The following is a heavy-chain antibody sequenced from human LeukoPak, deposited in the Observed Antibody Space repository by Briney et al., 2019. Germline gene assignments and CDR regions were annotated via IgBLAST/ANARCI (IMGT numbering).Heavy chain of an antibody. V-gene: IGHV1-8*03. D-gene: IGHD1/OR15-1a*01. J-gene: IGHJ3*02. CDR1: GYTFTSYD. Sequence: GASVKVSCKASGYTFTSYDINWARQATGQGLEWMGWMNPNSGNTGYAQKFQGRVTITRNTSISTAYMELSSLRSEDTAVYYCARGRRWNRDHDAFDIWGQGTMVTVSS. CDR2: MNPNSGNT. CDR3: ARGRRWNRDHDAFDI.